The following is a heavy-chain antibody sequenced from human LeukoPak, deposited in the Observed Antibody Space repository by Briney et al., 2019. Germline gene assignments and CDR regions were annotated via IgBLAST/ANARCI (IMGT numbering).Heavy chain of an antibody. V-gene: IGHV1-8*01. J-gene: IGHJ4*02. Sequence: ASVKVSCKASGYTFTSYDINWVRQAPGQGLEWMGWMNPNSGNTDYAQKFQGRATMTRNTSISTAYMELSSLRSENAAVYYCARGPYSSILDWGQGTLVTVSS. CDR1: GYTFTSYD. CDR2: MNPNSGNT. D-gene: IGHD6-13*01. CDR3: ARGPYSSILD.